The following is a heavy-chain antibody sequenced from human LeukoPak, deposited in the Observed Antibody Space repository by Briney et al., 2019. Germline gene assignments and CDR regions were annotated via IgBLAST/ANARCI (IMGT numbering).Heavy chain of an antibody. CDR1: GFTFSTYA. D-gene: IGHD2-2*01. CDR3: AKLGYCSSTSCTTNWFDP. Sequence: PGGSLRLSCAASGFTFSTYAMSWVRQAPGKGLEWVSAISGSGSSTYYADSVKGRFTISRDNSKNTLYLQMNSLRAEDTAVYYCAKLGYCSSTSCTTNWFDPWGQGTLVTVSS. CDR2: ISGSGSST. J-gene: IGHJ5*02. V-gene: IGHV3-23*01.